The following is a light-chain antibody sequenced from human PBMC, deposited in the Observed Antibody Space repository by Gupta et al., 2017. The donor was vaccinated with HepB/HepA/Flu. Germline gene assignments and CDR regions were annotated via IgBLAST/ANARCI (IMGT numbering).Light chain of an antibody. CDR3: GPWENSRSQHVV. CDR1: SAHTGSNT. CDR2: QSN. V-gene: IGLV1-51*02. J-gene: IGLJ2*01. Sequence: QTLFTPPPPVSAAPGQQVTISCSGSSAHTGSNTVSCYQQLPATAPRHLIFQSNRRRPGVPAGCSSSNTGTTATTGTTGLETGGEATDYCGPWENSRSQHVVFGGGTKLTVL.